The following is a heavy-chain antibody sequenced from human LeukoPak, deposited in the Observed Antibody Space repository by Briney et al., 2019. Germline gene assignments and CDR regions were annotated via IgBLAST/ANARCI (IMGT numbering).Heavy chain of an antibody. J-gene: IGHJ4*02. Sequence: SETLSLTCTVSGDSIGSYYWSWIRQPPGKGLEWIGYIYYSGSTNYNPSLKSRVTISVDTSKNQFSLKLSSVTAADTAVYYCARVGTYGSGSYLSWLDYWGQGTLVTVSS. CDR1: GDSIGSYY. CDR3: ARVGTYGSGSYLSWLDY. CDR2: IYYSGST. D-gene: IGHD3-10*01. V-gene: IGHV4-59*01.